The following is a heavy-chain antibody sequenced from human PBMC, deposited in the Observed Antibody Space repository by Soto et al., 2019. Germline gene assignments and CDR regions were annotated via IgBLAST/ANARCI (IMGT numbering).Heavy chain of an antibody. Sequence: GGSLRLSCAASGFTFSSYEMNWVRQAPGKGLEWVSYISSSGSTIYYADSVKGRFTISRDNAKNSLYLQMNSLRAEDTAVYYCASAEGMITFGGVMDVWGQGTTVTVSS. CDR1: GFTFSSYE. V-gene: IGHV3-48*03. J-gene: IGHJ6*02. CDR2: ISSSGSTI. CDR3: ASAEGMITFGGVMDV. D-gene: IGHD3-16*01.